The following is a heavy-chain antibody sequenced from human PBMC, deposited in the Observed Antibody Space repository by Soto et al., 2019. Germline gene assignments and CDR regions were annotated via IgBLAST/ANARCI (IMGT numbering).Heavy chain of an antibody. D-gene: IGHD4-17*01. V-gene: IGHV1-3*01. CDR3: ARDSSPMTTSYNWFDP. CDR2: INAGNGNT. CDR1: GYTFTSYA. J-gene: IGHJ5*02. Sequence: ASVKVSCKASGYTFTSYAMHWVRQAPGQRLEWMGWINAGNGNTKYSQKFQGRVTITRDTSASTAYMELSSLRSEDTAVYYCARDSSPMTTSYNWFDPWGQGTLVTVSS.